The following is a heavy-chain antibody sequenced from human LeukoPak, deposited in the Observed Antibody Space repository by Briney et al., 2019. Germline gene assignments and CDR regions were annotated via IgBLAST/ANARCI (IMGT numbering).Heavy chain of an antibody. J-gene: IGHJ4*02. CDR3: AGYVVVPAAIQPFDY. Sequence: ASVKVSCKASGGTFSSYAISWVRQAPGQRLEWMGGIIPIFGTANYAQKFQGRVTITTDESTSTAYMELSSLRSEDTAVYYCAGYVVVPAAIQPFDYWGQGTLVTVSS. D-gene: IGHD2-2*02. CDR2: IIPIFGTA. CDR1: GGTFSSYA. V-gene: IGHV1-69*05.